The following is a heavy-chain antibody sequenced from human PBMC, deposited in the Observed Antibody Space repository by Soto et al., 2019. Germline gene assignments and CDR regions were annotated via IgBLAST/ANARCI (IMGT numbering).Heavy chain of an antibody. V-gene: IGHV4-34*01. CDR1: GGSFSGYY. J-gene: IGHJ5*02. Sequence: SETLSLTCAVYGGSFSGYYWSWIRQPPGKGLEWIGEINHSGSTNYNPSLKSRVTISVDTSKNQFSLKLSSVTAADTAVYYCARGWAITMIVVVTTDWFDPWGQGTLVTVSS. CDR3: ARGWAITMIVVVTTDWFDP. D-gene: IGHD3-22*01. CDR2: INHSGST.